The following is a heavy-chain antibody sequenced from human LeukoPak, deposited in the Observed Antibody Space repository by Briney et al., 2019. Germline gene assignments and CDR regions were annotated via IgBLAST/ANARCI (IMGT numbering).Heavy chain of an antibody. J-gene: IGHJ5*02. CDR3: TRDDTYSSGWFNWFDP. Sequence: GGSLRLSCTASGLTFGDYAMSWVRQAPGKGLEWVGFIRSKAYGGTTEYAASVKGRFTISRDDSKSIAYLQMNSLKTEDTAVYYCTRDDTYSSGWFNWFDPWGQGTLVTVSS. CDR2: IRSKAYGGTT. V-gene: IGHV3-49*04. D-gene: IGHD6-19*01. CDR1: GLTFGDYA.